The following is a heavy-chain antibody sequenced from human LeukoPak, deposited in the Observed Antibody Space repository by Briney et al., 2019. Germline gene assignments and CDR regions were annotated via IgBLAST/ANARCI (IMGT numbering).Heavy chain of an antibody. CDR3: ARVGIAARPYYYGMDV. CDR2: INPNRGGT. D-gene: IGHD6-6*01. V-gene: IGHV1-2*02. Sequence: GASVKVSCKASGYTFTGYYMHWVRQAPGQGLEWMGWINPNRGGTNYAQKFQGRVTMTRDTSISTAYMELSRLRSDDTAVYYCARVGIAARPYYYGMDVWGQGTTVTVSS. J-gene: IGHJ6*02. CDR1: GYTFTGYY.